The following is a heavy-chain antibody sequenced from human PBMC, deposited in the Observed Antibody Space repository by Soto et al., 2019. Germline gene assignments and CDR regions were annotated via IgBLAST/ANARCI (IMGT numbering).Heavy chain of an antibody. D-gene: IGHD3-22*01. CDR1: GFTFDDYA. CDR3: AKDYYDSSGYYSRTFDY. CDR2: ISWNSGSI. V-gene: IGHV3-9*01. Sequence: PGGSLRLSCAASGFTFDDYAMHWVRQAPGKGLEWVSGISWNSGSIGYADSVKGRFTISRDNAKNSLYLQMNSLRAEDTALYYCAKDYYDSSGYYSRTFDYWGQGTLVTVSS. J-gene: IGHJ4*02.